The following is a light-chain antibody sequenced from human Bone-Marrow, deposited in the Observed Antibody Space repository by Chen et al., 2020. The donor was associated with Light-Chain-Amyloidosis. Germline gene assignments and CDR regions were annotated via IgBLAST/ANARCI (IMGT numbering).Light chain of an antibody. CDR2: GSS. CDR1: QTISSNY. CDR3: QQYGTSPLT. Sequence: EIVLTQSQGTQSLSPGEGANLSCRASQTISSNYLTWYQQKFGQAPRLLIYGSSSRATDIPDRFTGSGSGTDFTLTINRLEPEDFSMYYCQQYGTSPLTFGGGTKVEIK. V-gene: IGKV3-20*01. J-gene: IGKJ4*01.